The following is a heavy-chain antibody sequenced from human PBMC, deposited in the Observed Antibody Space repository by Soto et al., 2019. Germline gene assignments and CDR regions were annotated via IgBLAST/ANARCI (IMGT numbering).Heavy chain of an antibody. CDR3: ARGQQLPYYVDY. Sequence: QVQLVESGGGVVQPGRSLRLSCAASGFTFSSYGMHWVRQAPGKGLEWVAVIWYDGSNKYYADSVKGRFTISRDNSKNTLYLQMNSLRAEDTAVYYCARGQQLPYYVDYWGQGTLVTVSS. D-gene: IGHD6-13*01. V-gene: IGHV3-33*01. CDR2: IWYDGSNK. CDR1: GFTFSSYG. J-gene: IGHJ4*02.